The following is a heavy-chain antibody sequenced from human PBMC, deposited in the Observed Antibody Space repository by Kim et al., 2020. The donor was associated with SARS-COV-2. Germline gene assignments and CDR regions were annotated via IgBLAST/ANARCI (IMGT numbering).Heavy chain of an antibody. V-gene: IGHV3-30-3*01. D-gene: IGHD2-21*02. Sequence: GGSLRLSCAASGFTFSSYAMHWVRQAPGKGLEWVAVISYDGSNKYYADSVKGRFTISRDNSKNTLYLQMNSLRAEDTAVYYCAREFEAYCGGDCRVAFDIWGQGTMVTVSS. CDR1: GFTFSSYA. CDR2: ISYDGSNK. CDR3: AREFEAYCGGDCRVAFDI. J-gene: IGHJ3*02.